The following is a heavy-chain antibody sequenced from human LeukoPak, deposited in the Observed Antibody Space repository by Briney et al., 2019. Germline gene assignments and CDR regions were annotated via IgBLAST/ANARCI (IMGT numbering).Heavy chain of an antibody. Sequence: GGSLRLSCEASGVTFDDYAMSWVRQVPGKGLEWVSGINRNGDNTDYADSVKGRFTISRDNAKNSHFLQMNSLRVEDTAFYYCARGFRNGPFDCWGQGTLVTVSS. CDR3: ARGFRNGPFDC. D-gene: IGHD2-8*01. CDR2: INRNGDNT. V-gene: IGHV3-20*04. CDR1: GVTFDDYA. J-gene: IGHJ5*01.